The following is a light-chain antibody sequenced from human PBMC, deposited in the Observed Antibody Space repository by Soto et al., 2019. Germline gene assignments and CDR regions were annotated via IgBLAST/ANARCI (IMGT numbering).Light chain of an antibody. Sequence: QSVLTQPPSASGTPGQGVTISCSGSFSNIGSNYVYWYQQLPGTAPKLLIYRNNQRPSGVPDRFSGSKSGTSASLAISGLRSEDEADYYCATWDDSLSTLVFGGGTKVTVL. CDR1: FSNIGSNY. J-gene: IGLJ2*01. CDR3: ATWDDSLSTLV. CDR2: RNN. V-gene: IGLV1-47*01.